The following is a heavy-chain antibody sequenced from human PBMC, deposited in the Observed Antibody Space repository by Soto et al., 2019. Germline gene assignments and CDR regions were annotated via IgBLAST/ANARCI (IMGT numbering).Heavy chain of an antibody. CDR3: AREMSYYFDS. CDR1: GDSISRDGSS. Sequence: QVQLQESGSGLVKPSQTLVLTCTVSGDSISRDGSSWSWLRQPPGKGIEWIGYIYPSGATYYNPSLKSRVTTSVDKSKNQFSLSLASVTAADTAVYYCAREMSYYFDSWGHGTLVTVSS. V-gene: IGHV4-30-2*01. J-gene: IGHJ4*01. CDR2: IYPSGAT.